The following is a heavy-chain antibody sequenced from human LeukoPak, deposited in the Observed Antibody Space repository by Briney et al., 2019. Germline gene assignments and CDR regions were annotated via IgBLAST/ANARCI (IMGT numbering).Heavy chain of an antibody. CDR3: ARREGSYSSGWGHYYYGMDV. J-gene: IGHJ6*02. D-gene: IGHD6-19*01. CDR2: IYYSGST. CDR1: GGSISSSSYY. V-gene: IGHV4-39*01. Sequence: SETLSLTCTVSGGSISSSSYYWGWIRQPPGKGLEWIGSIYYSGSTYYNPSLKSRVTISVDTSKNQFSLKLSSVTAADTAVYYCARREGSYSSGWGHYYYGMDVWGQGTTVTVSS.